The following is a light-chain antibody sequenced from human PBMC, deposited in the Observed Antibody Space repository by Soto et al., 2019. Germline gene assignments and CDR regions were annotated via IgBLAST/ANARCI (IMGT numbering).Light chain of an antibody. CDR3: MQGTHWPWT. J-gene: IGKJ1*01. Sequence: DVVMTQSPLSLPVTLGQPASISCMSAQSLVYSDGDTYLSWFQQRPGQSPRRLIYKVSNRDSGVPDRFGGSGSGTDFTLKISRVEAEDVGVYYCMQGTHWPWTFGQGTKVEVK. CDR2: KVS. V-gene: IGKV2-30*01. CDR1: QSLVYSDGDTY.